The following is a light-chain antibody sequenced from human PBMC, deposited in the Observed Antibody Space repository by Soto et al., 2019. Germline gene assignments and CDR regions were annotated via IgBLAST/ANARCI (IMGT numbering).Light chain of an antibody. CDR3: QQYDYLPAIT. CDR2: DAS. Sequence: DIQMTQSPSSLSASVGDRVTITCQASQDIHNYLNWYQQKQGKAPKILIFDASNLQTGVPSRFSGGGSGTDFTLTIGSLQPEDAAKYFCQQYDYLPAITFGQGTRLDI. V-gene: IGKV1-33*01. CDR1: QDIHNY. J-gene: IGKJ5*01.